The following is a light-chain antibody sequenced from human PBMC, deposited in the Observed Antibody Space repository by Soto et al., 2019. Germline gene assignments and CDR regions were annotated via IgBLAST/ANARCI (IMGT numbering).Light chain of an antibody. Sequence: DIQMTQSPSFVSASVGDSVTITCRASQGINTWLAWYQQKPGKAPKLLIYAASSLQRGVPPRFSGSGSGTDFSLSINSLQPEDFATDFCQQASSFPLTFGGGTKIE. CDR2: AAS. V-gene: IGKV1D-12*01. CDR3: QQASSFPLT. CDR1: QGINTW. J-gene: IGKJ4*01.